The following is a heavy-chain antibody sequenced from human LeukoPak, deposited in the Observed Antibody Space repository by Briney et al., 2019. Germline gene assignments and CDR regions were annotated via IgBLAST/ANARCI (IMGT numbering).Heavy chain of an antibody. CDR1: GYTFTTYG. CDR2: INPNSGGT. Sequence: GASVKVSCKASGYTFTTYGISWVRQAPGQGLEWMGWINPNSGGTNYAQKFQGRVTMTRDTSISTAYMELSRLRSDDTAVYYCARGLLDIVVVPAAIDLYFQHWGQGTLVTVSS. CDR3: ARGLLDIVVVPAAIDLYFQH. V-gene: IGHV1-2*02. D-gene: IGHD2-2*03. J-gene: IGHJ1*01.